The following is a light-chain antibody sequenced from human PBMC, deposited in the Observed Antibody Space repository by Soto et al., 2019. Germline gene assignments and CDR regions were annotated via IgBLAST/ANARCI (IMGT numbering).Light chain of an antibody. CDR2: EGI. Sequence: QSLLTQPASVSGALGQSITISCTGTNSDVNYVSWHQQHPGKAPKLMIYEGINPSSEVSSRLSGSNSSNRASLTISGLQAEAEADYYGSAATSRTNVGVGNATKGTV. CDR1: NSDVNY. CDR3: SAATSRTNVG. V-gene: IGLV2-14*01. J-gene: IGLJ1*01.